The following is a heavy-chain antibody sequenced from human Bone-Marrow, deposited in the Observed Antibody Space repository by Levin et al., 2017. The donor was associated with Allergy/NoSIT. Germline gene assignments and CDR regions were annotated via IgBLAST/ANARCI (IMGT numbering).Heavy chain of an antibody. V-gene: IGHV3-23*01. CDR1: GFSFKRYA. CDR2: ITDSGDRA. D-gene: IGHD6-6*01. J-gene: IGHJ6*02. Sequence: SCAASGFSFKRYAMSWVRQTPGKGLEWVSTITDSGDRAFYADSVKGRFTISRDNSRDTLNLQMTSLRADDTALYYCATIEYSSSDRSFYGLDVWGQGTTVTVS. CDR3: ATIEYSSSDRSFYGLDV.